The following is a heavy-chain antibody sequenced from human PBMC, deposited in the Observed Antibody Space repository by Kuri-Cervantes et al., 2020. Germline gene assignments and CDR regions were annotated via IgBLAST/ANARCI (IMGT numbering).Heavy chain of an antibody. J-gene: IGHJ3*02. V-gene: IGHV5-51*01. CDR2: TYPGDSDT. Sequence: GESLKISCKGSGYSFTTYWIGWVRQMPGKGLEWMGITYPGDSDTRYSPSFQGQVTILADKSVSTAYLQWSSLKASDTAMYYCASRSSGWYDAFDIWGQGTMVTVSS. D-gene: IGHD6-19*01. CDR1: GYSFTTYW. CDR3: ASRSSGWYDAFDI.